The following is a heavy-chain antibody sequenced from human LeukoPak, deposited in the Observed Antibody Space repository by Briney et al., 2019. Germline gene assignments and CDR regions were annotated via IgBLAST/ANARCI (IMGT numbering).Heavy chain of an antibody. CDR3: ERVARIAPAY. CDR2: INHSGIT. Sequence: PSETLSLTRAVYDVSFSGYYKSWIRQPPGKGLEWIGEINHSGITNYNPYLKSRVTISVDTSKNQFYLNLRSVTAADTAVYYCERVARIAPAYWSQGTLVTVSS. J-gene: IGHJ4*02. CDR1: DVSFSGYY. V-gene: IGHV4-34*01. D-gene: IGHD6-13*01.